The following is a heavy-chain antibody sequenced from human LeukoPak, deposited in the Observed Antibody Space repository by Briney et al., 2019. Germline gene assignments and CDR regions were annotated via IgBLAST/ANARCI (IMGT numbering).Heavy chain of an antibody. J-gene: IGHJ4*02. V-gene: IGHV5-51*01. CDR2: IYPGDSDT. CDR3: ARLHDSRADY. CDR1: GYTFTNSW. D-gene: IGHD3-22*01. Sequence: HGESLKISCKGSGYTFTNSWIGWVRQMPGKGLEWMGAIYPGDSDTRYRPSFQGQVTISADKSIRTAYLQWSSLKASDTAMYYCARLHDSRADYWGQGTLVTVSS.